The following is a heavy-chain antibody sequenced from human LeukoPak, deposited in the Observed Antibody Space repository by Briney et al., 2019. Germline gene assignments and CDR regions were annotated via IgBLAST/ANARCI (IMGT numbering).Heavy chain of an antibody. CDR2: IIPIYGTA. V-gene: IGHV1-69*13. Sequence: ASVKVSCKASGDTFSNYPIVWVRQAPGPGLEWMGGIIPIYGTANYAQMFQGRITLTAHESTATAYLELRSLTSDDTALYFCATHTGGYNYWWFDIWGQGTLVTVSS. D-gene: IGHD5-24*01. CDR1: GDTFSNYP. J-gene: IGHJ5*02. CDR3: ATHTGGYNYWWFDI.